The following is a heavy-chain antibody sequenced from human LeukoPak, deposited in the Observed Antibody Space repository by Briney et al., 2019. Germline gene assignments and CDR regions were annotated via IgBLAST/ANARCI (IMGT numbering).Heavy chain of an antibody. J-gene: IGHJ3*02. Sequence: NPSETLSLTCTVSGGSISSYYWSWIRQPPGKGLEWIGYIYYSGSTNYNPSLKSRVTISVDTSKNQFSLKLSSVTAADTAVYYCARRADTWGQGTMVTVSS. CDR1: GGSISSYY. CDR3: ARRADT. CDR2: IYYSGST. V-gene: IGHV4-59*08.